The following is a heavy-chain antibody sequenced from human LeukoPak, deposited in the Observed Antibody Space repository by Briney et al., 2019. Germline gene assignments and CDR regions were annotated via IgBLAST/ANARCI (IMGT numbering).Heavy chain of an antibody. V-gene: IGHV4-59*01. CDR2: IYYSGST. D-gene: IGHD1-26*01. Sequence: SETLSLTCTVSGGSISSYYWSWIRQPPGKGLEWIGYIYYSGSTNYNPSLKSRVTISVDTSKNQFSLKLSSVTAADTAVYYCATGAARSKYYYYMDVWGKGTTVTVSS. CDR1: GGSISSYY. J-gene: IGHJ6*03. CDR3: ATGAARSKYYYYMDV.